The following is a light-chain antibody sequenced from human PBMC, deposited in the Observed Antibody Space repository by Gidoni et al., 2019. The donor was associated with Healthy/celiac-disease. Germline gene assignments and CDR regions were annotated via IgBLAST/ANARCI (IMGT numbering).Light chain of an antibody. CDR2: LGS. V-gene: IGKV2-28*01. Sequence: DIVMTQSPLSLPVTPGEPASISCRSSQSLPHSNGYNYLDWYLQKPGQSPQLLIYLGSNRASGVPDRFSGSGSGTDFTLKISRVEAEDVGVYYCMQALQTPYTFGQXTKLEIK. CDR3: MQALQTPYT. CDR1: QSLPHSNGYNY. J-gene: IGKJ2*01.